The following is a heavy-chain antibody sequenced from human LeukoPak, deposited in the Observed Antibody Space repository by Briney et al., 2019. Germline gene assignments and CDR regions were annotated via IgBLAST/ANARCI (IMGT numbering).Heavy chain of an antibody. CDR1: GFTFSSYS. Sequence: GGSLRRSCAASGFTFSSYSMTWVRQAPGKGLEGVSSISSSSSNKYYADSVKGRFTISRDNAKNSLYLQMNSLRAEDTAVYYCARAQRLSAHAFDIWGQGKMVTVSS. CDR2: ISSSSSNK. J-gene: IGHJ3*02. V-gene: IGHV3-21*01. CDR3: ARAQRLSAHAFDI.